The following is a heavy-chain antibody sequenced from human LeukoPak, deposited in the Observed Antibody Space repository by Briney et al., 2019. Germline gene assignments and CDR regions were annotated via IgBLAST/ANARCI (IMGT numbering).Heavy chain of an antibody. V-gene: IGHV4-61*02. J-gene: IGHJ6*03. CDR2: IYTNGIP. D-gene: IGHD3-10*01. CDR1: GGSISGGSYF. Sequence: PSETLSLTSTVSGGSISGGSYFSSWIRQPAGKGLEWIARIYTNGIPNYSPPLKSRITISLDTSKNQFSLKMNSVTAADTALYYCARGSSYYMDVWGKGTTVTVSS. CDR3: ARGSSYYMDV.